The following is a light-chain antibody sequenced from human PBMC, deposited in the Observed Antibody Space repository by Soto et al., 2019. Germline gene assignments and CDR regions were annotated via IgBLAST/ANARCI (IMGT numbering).Light chain of an antibody. CDR1: SSDFGSYNL. CDR3: CSYAGSSTFYVV. CDR2: EGS. V-gene: IGLV2-23*03. Sequence: QSALTQPASVSGSPGQSITISCTGTSSDFGSYNLVSWYQQHPGKAPKLMIYEGSKRPSGVSNRFSGSKSGNTASLTISGLQAEDEADYYCCSYAGSSTFYVVFGGGTKLTVL. J-gene: IGLJ2*01.